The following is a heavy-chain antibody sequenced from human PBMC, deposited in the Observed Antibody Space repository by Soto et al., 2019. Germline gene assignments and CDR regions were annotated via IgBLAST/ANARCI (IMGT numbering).Heavy chain of an antibody. CDR2: INPKFGDT. CDR1: GYTFTAYY. CDR3: ARNMDYYYGRGSGNGHGV. D-gene: IGHD3-10*02. V-gene: IGHV1-2*02. Sequence: QVQLVQSGAEVKEPGDSVRVSCEASGYTFTAYYIHWVRQAHGHGLEWMGWINPKFGDTTYAQDFQGRVSMTRDRSISTVYRELSRLTSDDTAIYYCARNMDYYYGRGSGNGHGVWGQGTTVTVFS. J-gene: IGHJ6*02.